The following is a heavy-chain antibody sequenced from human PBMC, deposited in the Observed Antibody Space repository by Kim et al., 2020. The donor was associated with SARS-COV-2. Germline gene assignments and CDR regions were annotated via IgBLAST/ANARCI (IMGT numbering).Heavy chain of an antibody. CDR3: ARVASRGPQRTSSGWYPGSLYFYDSSAYAFDY. CDR1: GGSISSYY. Sequence: SQTLSLTCTVSGGSISSYYWSWIRQPTGKGLEWIGYIYYSGSTNYNPSLKSRVTISVDTSKNQFSLKLSSVTAADTAVYYCARVASRGPQRTSSGWYPGSLYFYDSSAYAFDYWGQGTLVTVSS. J-gene: IGHJ4*02. D-gene: IGHD3-22*01. CDR2: IYYSGST. V-gene: IGHV4-59*01.